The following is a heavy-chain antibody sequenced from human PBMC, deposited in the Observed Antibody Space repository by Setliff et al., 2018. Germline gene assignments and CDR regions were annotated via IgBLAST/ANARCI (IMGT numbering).Heavy chain of an antibody. J-gene: IGHJ4*02. Sequence: GGSLRLSCAGSGFAFRNYGMTWIRRVPGKGLEWVASVPSAGGSAYYSASVTGRFTISRDNSKNTLYLQMNNLRTEDTAVYYCAKVQESIVGALEYWGQGALVTVSS. CDR1: GFAFRNYG. V-gene: IGHV3-23*01. D-gene: IGHD1-26*01. CDR3: AKVQESIVGALEY. CDR2: VPSAGGSA.